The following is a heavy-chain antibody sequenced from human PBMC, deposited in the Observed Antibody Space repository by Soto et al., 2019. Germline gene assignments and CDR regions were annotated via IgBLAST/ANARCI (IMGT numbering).Heavy chain of an antibody. Sequence: SETLSLTXSVSGGSISSNYWSWIRQPAGKGLEWIGHIFPGGSTNSNPSLKSRVTMSVDTSKNQFSLKLGSVTAADTAVYYCARCDQQASWFHPWGQGTLVTVSS. J-gene: IGHJ5*02. V-gene: IGHV4-4*07. CDR3: ARCDQQASWFHP. CDR1: GGSISSNY. CDR2: IFPGGST.